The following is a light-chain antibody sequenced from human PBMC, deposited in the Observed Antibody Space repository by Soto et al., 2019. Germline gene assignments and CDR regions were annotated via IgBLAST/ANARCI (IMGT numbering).Light chain of an antibody. Sequence: DIQMTQSPSSLSASVGDRVSITCRASQDIRSYLNWYQQKPGKAPELLIYATSNLQSGVPPRFSASGSGTDFTLTISSLQPEDFATYYCQQGYSTQWTSGQGNKVEI. CDR1: QDIRSY. J-gene: IGKJ1*01. V-gene: IGKV1-39*01. CDR3: QQGYSTQWT. CDR2: ATS.